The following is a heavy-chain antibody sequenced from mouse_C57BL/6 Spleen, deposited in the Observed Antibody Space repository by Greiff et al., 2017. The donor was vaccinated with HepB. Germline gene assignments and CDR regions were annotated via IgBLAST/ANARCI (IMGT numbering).Heavy chain of an antibody. Sequence: VQVVESGAELVKPGASVKISCKASGYAFSSYWMNWVKQRPGKGLEWIGQIYPGDGDTNYNGKFKGKATLTADKSSSTAYMQLSSLTSEDSAVYFCARSLTTVVFDYWGQGTTLTVSS. J-gene: IGHJ2*01. V-gene: IGHV1-80*01. CDR1: GYAFSSYW. CDR3: ARSLTTVVFDY. D-gene: IGHD1-1*01. CDR2: IYPGDGDT.